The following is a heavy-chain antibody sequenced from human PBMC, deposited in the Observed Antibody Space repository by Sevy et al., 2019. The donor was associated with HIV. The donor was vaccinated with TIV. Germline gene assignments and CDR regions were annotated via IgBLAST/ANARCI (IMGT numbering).Heavy chain of an antibody. Sequence: ASVKVSCKASGGTFSSYAISWVRQAHGQGLEWMGGIIPIFGTANYAQKFQGRVTITADESTSTAYMELSSLRSEDTAVYYCARPSIVGATTYGRYYYYGMDVWGQGTTVTVSS. J-gene: IGHJ6*02. D-gene: IGHD1-26*01. CDR3: ARPSIVGATTYGRYYYYGMDV. CDR2: IIPIFGTA. CDR1: GGTFSSYA. V-gene: IGHV1-69*13.